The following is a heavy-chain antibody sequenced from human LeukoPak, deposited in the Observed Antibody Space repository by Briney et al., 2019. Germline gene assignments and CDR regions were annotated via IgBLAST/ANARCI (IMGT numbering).Heavy chain of an antibody. D-gene: IGHD3-16*02. CDR2: INHSGIT. J-gene: IGHJ4*02. CDR3: ASHYSSGSRRYTGSFDY. CDR1: GGSFSDYY. V-gene: IGHV4-34*01. Sequence: SETLSLTCAVSGGSFSDYYWSWVRQPPGGGLEWIGEINHSGITNYNPSLKSRVSISVDTSKNQFSLRLNSVTAADAALYWCASHYSSGSRRYTGSFDYWGQGMLVTVSS.